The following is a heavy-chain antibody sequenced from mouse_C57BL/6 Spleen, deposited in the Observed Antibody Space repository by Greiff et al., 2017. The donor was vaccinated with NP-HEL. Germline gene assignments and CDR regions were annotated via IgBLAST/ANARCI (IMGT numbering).Heavy chain of an antibody. Sequence: QVQLQQPGAELVMPGASVKLSCKASGYTFTSYWMHWVKQRPGQGLEWIGEIDPSDSYTNYNQKFKGKSTLTVDKSSITAYMQLSSLTSEDSAVYYCARFDDYSKVFDYWGQGTTLTVSS. J-gene: IGHJ2*01. CDR3: ARFDDYSKVFDY. V-gene: IGHV1-69*01. CDR1: GYTFTSYW. CDR2: IDPSDSYT. D-gene: IGHD2-3*01.